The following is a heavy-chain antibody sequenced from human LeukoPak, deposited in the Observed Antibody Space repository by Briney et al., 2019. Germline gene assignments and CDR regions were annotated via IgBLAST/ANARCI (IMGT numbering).Heavy chain of an antibody. CDR2: INHSGST. D-gene: IGHD2-2*01. J-gene: IGHJ5*02. CDR3: ARQDVIKGAVPAAMTAVRWFDP. Sequence: SETLSLTCAVYGGSFSGYYWSWIRQPPGKGLKWIGEINHSGSTNYNPSLKSRVTISVDTSKNQFSLKLSSVTAADTAVYYCARQDVIKGAVPAAMTAVRWFDPWGQGTLVTVSS. V-gene: IGHV4-34*01. CDR1: GGSFSGYY.